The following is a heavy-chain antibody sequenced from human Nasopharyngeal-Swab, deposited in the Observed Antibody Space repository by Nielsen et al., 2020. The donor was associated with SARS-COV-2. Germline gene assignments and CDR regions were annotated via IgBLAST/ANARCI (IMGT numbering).Heavy chain of an antibody. CDR1: GLNFRSFG. D-gene: IGHD2-15*01. J-gene: IGHJ4*02. Sequence: ASVKVSCKASGLNFRSFGFTWVRQAPGQGLELLGWISGYNGNTQDARDFLRRVTLTTDTSTSTVYLELRSPTSDDTAVYYCARDLFGTPPVAALDLWGQGTLVTVSS. V-gene: IGHV1-18*01. CDR2: ISGYNGNT. CDR3: ARDLFGTPPVAALDL.